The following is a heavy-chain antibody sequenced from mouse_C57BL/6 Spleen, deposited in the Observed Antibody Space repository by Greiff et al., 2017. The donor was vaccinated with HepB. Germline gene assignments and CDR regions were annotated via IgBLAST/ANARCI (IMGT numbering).Heavy chain of an antibody. CDR1: GYTFTSYG. J-gene: IGHJ2*01. V-gene: IGHV1-81*01. Sequence: VQLQQSGAELARPGASVKLSCKASGYTFTSYGISWVKQSTGQGLEWIGEIYPRSGNTYYNEKFKGKATLTADKSSSTAYMELRSLTSEDSAVYFCARGERLLYYFDYWGQGTTLTVSS. CDR2: IYPRSGNT. CDR3: ARGERLLYYFDY.